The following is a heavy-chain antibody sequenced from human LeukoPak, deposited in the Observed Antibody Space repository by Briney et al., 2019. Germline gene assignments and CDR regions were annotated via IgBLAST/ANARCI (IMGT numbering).Heavy chain of an antibody. CDR1: GYTFTSYG. Sequence: ASVKVSCKASGYTFTSYGISRVRQAPGQGLEWMGWISAYNGNTNYAQKLQGRVTMTTDTSTSTAYMELRSLRSDDTAVYYCARGTASYDILTGYSPLDYWGQGTLVTVSS. D-gene: IGHD3-9*01. CDR2: ISAYNGNT. V-gene: IGHV1-18*01. J-gene: IGHJ4*02. CDR3: ARGTASYDILTGYSPLDY.